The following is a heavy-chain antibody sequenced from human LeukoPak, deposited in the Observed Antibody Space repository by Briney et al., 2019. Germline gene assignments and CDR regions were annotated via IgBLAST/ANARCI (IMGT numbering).Heavy chain of an antibody. CDR3: ARARAAAGTEFDY. J-gene: IGHJ4*02. CDR2: IIPIFGTA. D-gene: IGHD6-13*01. Sequence: SVRVSCKASGGTFSSYAISWVRQAPGQGLEWMGGIIPIFGTANYAQKFQGRVTITADESTSTAYMGLSSLRSEDTAVYYCARARAAAGTEFDYWGQGTLVTVSS. CDR1: GGTFSSYA. V-gene: IGHV1-69*01.